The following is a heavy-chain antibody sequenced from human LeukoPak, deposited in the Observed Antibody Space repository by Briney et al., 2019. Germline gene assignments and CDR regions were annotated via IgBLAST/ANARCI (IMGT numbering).Heavy chain of an antibody. J-gene: IGHJ4*02. CDR1: GGSISSYY. D-gene: IGHD6-19*01. CDR3: ARAGFQWLDFDY. V-gene: IGHV4-59*01. CDR2: IYYSGST. Sequence: PSETLSLTCTVSGGSISSYYWSWIRQPPGKGLEWIGYIYYSGSTNYNPSLKSRVTISVDTSKNQFSLKLSSVAAADTAVYYCARAGFQWLDFDYWGQGTLVTVSS.